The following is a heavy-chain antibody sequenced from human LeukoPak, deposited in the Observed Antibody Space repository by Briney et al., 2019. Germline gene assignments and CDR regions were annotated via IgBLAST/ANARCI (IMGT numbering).Heavy chain of an antibody. V-gene: IGHV3-66*02. CDR2: IYSGGST. CDR1: GFTVSSNY. J-gene: IGHJ5*02. Sequence: GGSLRLSCAASGFTVSSNYMSWVRQAPGKGLEWVSVIYSGGSTYYADSVTGRFTISRDNSKNTLYLQMNSLRAEDTAVYYCARQYYDFWSGYRKGWFDPWGQGTLVTVSP. D-gene: IGHD3-3*01. CDR3: ARQYYDFWSGYRKGWFDP.